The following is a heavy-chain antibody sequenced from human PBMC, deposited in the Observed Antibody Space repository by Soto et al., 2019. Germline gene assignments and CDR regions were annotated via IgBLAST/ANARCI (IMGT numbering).Heavy chain of an antibody. CDR2: IKQDGSEK. CDR1: GYTFSSYG. CDR3: ARDPFDY. Sequence: PGGSLRLSCAASGYTFSSYGMSWVRQAPGKGLEWVANIKQDGSEKYYVDSVKGRFTISRDNAKNSLYLQMNSLRAEDTAVYYCARDPFDYWGQGTLVTVSS. V-gene: IGHV3-7*01. J-gene: IGHJ4*02.